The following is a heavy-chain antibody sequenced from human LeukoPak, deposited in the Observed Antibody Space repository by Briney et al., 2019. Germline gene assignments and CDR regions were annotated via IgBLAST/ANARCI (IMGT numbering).Heavy chain of an antibody. CDR3: ARERSSGRGGYFDY. J-gene: IGHJ4*02. D-gene: IGHD6-19*01. Sequence: GGSLRLSCAASGFTFSNAWMSWVRQAPGKGLEWVGRIKSKTDGGTTDYAAPVKGRFTISRDDSKNTLYLQMNSLRVEDTAVYYCARERSSGRGGYFDYWGQGTLVTVSS. V-gene: IGHV3-15*01. CDR1: GFTFSNAW. CDR2: IKSKTDGGTT.